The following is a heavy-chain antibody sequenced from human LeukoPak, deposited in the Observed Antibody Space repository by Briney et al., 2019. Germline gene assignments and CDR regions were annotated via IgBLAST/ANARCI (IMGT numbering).Heavy chain of an antibody. V-gene: IGHV3-7*03. CDR2: IRGDGNKK. CDR3: ARDVSVETAQDVWVDAFDI. Sequence: PGGCLRLSCEVSGFDFNNSWMNWVRQAPGKGLEWVANIRGDGNKKDYVDSVKGRFTISRDNAMNSLYLQMSSLRAEDTAVYYCARDVSVETAQDVWVDAFDIWGQGTMVTVSS. CDR1: GFDFNNSW. D-gene: IGHD2-21*02. J-gene: IGHJ3*02.